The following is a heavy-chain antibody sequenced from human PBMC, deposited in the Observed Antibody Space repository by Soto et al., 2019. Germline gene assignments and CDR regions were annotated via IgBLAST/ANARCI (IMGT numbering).Heavy chain of an antibody. CDR3: ARGGRLLPPPL. Sequence: QVQLQQWGAGLLKPSETLSLTCAVYGGSFSGYFWSWIRQPPGKGLEWIGELHHSGSTNYNPSLTRRVTISVDTSKNQFALKLNSVTAAATAVYYCARGGRLLPPPLWGQGTLVTVSS. CDR2: LHHSGST. V-gene: IGHV4-34*01. D-gene: IGHD3-22*01. J-gene: IGHJ1*01. CDR1: GGSFSGYF.